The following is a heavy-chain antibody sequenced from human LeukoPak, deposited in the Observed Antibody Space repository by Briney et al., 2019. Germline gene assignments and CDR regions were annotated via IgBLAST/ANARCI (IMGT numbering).Heavy chain of an antibody. Sequence: GGSLRLSCVASGFTFSDAWMTWVRQAPGKGLEWVGRIKSKSDGGTTDYAAPVKGRFIISRDDSKNTLYLQMNSLKTEDTAMYYCTTARATTEVDYWGQGMLVTVSS. CDR2: IKSKSDGGTT. CDR1: GFTFSDAW. J-gene: IGHJ4*02. V-gene: IGHV3-15*01. D-gene: IGHD5-24*01. CDR3: TTARATTEVDY.